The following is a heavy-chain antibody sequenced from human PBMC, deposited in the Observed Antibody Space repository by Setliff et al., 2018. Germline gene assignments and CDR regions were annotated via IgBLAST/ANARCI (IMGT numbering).Heavy chain of an antibody. Sequence: ASVKVSCKVSGYTLTELSMHWVRQAPGKGLEWMGRINPNSGGTNYAQKFQGRVTMTSDSSISTAYMELSGLRSDDTAVYFCARDQGHGITAAGPDFWGQGTLVTVSS. CDR3: ARDQGHGITAAGPDF. D-gene: IGHD6-13*01. V-gene: IGHV1-2*06. CDR2: INPNSGGT. CDR1: GYTLTELS. J-gene: IGHJ4*02.